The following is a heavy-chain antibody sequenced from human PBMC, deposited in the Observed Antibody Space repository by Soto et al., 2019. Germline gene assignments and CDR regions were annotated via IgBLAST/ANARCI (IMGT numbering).Heavy chain of an antibody. Sequence: QVQVVESGGDLVQPGGSLRLSCVASEFTFSDYYMSWIRQAPGRGLEWVSYISSSGTGSFYADSVKGRFTIYRDNAENSLFLQMNSLRAEDTAVYYCARQSGKGHMDVWGKGTPVTVSS. J-gene: IGHJ6*03. D-gene: IGHD1-1*01. CDR1: EFTFSDYY. V-gene: IGHV3-11*01. CDR3: ARQSGKGHMDV. CDR2: ISSSGTGS.